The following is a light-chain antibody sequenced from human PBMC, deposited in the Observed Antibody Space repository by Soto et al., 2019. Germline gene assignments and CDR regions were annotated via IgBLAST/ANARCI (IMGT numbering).Light chain of an antibody. CDR3: SSYADNNNYV. CDR2: DVI. Sequence: QSALTQPPSASGSPGQSATISCTGTSSDVGGYNYVSWYQQHPGKAPKLMIYDVIRRPSGVPDRFSGSKSGNTASLTVSGLQAEDEADYYCSSYADNNNYVFGTGTKLTVL. J-gene: IGLJ1*01. CDR1: SSDVGGYNY. V-gene: IGLV2-8*01.